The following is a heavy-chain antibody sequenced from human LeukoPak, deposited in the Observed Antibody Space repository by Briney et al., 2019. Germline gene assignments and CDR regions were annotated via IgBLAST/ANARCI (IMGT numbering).Heavy chain of an antibody. CDR3: ATLDKGVYYYYGMDV. Sequence: GGSLRLSCRVSGLTVSTALMDWVRQAPGKGLEWVSAISGSGGSTYYADSVKGRFTISRDNSKNTLYLQMNSLRAEDTAVYYRATLDKGVYYYYGMDVWGQGTTVTVSS. CDR1: GLTVSTAL. J-gene: IGHJ6*02. V-gene: IGHV3-23*01. D-gene: IGHD2-2*03. CDR2: ISGSGGST.